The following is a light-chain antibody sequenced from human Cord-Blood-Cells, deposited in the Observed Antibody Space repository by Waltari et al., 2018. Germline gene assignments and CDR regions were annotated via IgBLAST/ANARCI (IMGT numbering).Light chain of an antibody. Sequence: QSALTQPASVSGSPGQSITISCTGTISDVCGYNYVSWYQQHPGKAPKLMIYDVSNRPSGVSDRFSGPRYGNAASLTISGLQAEDEADYYCSSYKSSSTGVFGGGTKLTVL. CDR2: DVS. V-gene: IGLV2-14*01. CDR1: ISDVCGYNY. CDR3: SSYKSSSTGV. J-gene: IGLJ3*02.